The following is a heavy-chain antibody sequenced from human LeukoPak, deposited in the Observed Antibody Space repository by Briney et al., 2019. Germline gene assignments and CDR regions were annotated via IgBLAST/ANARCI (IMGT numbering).Heavy chain of an antibody. D-gene: IGHD2-2*01. V-gene: IGHV4-39*07. CDR3: ARLLVDDFNRAFDI. J-gene: IGHJ3*02. Sequence: SETLSLTCTVSGGPISSSSYYWGWIRQPPGKGLEWIGSIYYSGSTYYNPSLKSRVTISVDTSKNQFSLKLSSVTAADTAVYYCARLLVDDFNRAFDIWGQGTMVTVSS. CDR1: GGPISSSSYY. CDR2: IYYSGST.